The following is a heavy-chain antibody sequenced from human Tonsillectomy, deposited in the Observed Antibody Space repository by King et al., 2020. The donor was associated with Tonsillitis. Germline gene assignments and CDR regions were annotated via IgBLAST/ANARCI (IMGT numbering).Heavy chain of an antibody. CDR3: AHRQGFSGVPGRAFDI. CDR2: IYCDDGK. Sequence: ITLKESGPTLVKPTQTLTLTCTFSGCSLSTSGVGVGWIRKPPAKALQWLSLIYCDDGKRYSPSLKSRLTITKDTSKNQVVLTMSNMDPVDTATYYCAHRQGFSGVPGRAFDIWGQGTMVTVSS. D-gene: IGHD3-10*01. CDR1: GCSLSTSGVG. V-gene: IGHV2-5*02. J-gene: IGHJ3*02.